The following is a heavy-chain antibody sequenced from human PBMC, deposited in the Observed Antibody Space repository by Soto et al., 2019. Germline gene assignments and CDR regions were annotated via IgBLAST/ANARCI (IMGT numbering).Heavy chain of an antibody. J-gene: IGHJ6*03. V-gene: IGHV3-21*01. Sequence: RGSLRLSCAASGFTFSSYSMNWVRQAPGKGLEWVSSISSSSSYIYYADSVKGRFTISRDNAKNSLYLQMNSLRAEDTAVYYCARDAGSDIVVVVAEPVYYYYMDVWGKGTTVTVSS. CDR2: ISSSSSYI. D-gene: IGHD2-15*01. CDR1: GFTFSSYS. CDR3: ARDAGSDIVVVVAEPVYYYYMDV.